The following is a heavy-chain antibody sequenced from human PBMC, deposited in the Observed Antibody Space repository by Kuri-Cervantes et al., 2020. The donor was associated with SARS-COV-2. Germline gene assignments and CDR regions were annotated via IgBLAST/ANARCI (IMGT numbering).Heavy chain of an antibody. J-gene: IGHJ4*02. V-gene: IGHV2-5*01. CDR1: GFSLSTSGVG. D-gene: IGHD3-3*01. CDR2: IYWNDDK. CDR3: AHSSAYYDFWSGYENYFDY. Sequence: SGPTLVKPTQTLTLTCTFSGFSLSTSGVGVGWIRQPPGKALEWLALIYWNDDKRYSPSLKSRLTITKGTSKNQVVLTMTNMDPVDTATYYCAHSSAYYDFWSGYENYFDYWGQGTLGTVSS.